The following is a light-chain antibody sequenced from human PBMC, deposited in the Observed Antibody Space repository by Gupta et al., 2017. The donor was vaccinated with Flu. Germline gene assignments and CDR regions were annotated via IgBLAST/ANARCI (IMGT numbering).Light chain of an antibody. CDR1: QSISSY. Sequence: DIQLTQSPSSLSASVGDRVTITCRASQSISSYLNWYQQKPGKAPKLLIYAASSLQSGVPSRFGGSGSGTDFTLTISSLQPEDFASYYCQQSYTYPFTCGQGTKLEI. V-gene: IGKV1-39*01. CDR2: AAS. J-gene: IGKJ2*01. CDR3: QQSYTYPFT.